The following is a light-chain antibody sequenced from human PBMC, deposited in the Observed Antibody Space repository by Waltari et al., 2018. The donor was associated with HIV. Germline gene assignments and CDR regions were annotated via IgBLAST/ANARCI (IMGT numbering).Light chain of an antibody. Sequence: EIVLTHSPATVSSSPGERVTLSCTASQTVTTYLAWYQPKAGQAPRLLIYGAIHRATGVPARFSGSGSGTDFTLTISSLEPDDSAVYFCQQATNWPPLTFGGGTKVEIK. CDR2: GAI. CDR1: QTVTTY. V-gene: IGKV3-11*01. J-gene: IGKJ4*01. CDR3: QQATNWPPLT.